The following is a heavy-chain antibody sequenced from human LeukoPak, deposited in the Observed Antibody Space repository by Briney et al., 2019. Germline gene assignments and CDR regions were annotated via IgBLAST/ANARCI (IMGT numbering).Heavy chain of an antibody. D-gene: IGHD3-10*01. CDR1: GFTFSSYS. CDR2: ISSTSSHI. V-gene: IGHV3-21*01. CDR3: ARHMYYASGSYVGRDS. Sequence: GGSLRLSCAASGFTFSSYSMNWVRQAPGKGLEYVSSISSTSSHIYYADSVKGRFTISRDNAKNSLYLQMNSLRAEDTAVYYCARHMYYASGSYVGRDSWGQGTLVTVSS. J-gene: IGHJ5*02.